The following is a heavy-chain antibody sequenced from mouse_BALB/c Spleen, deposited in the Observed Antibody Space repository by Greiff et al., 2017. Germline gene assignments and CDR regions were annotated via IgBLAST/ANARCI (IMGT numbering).Heavy chain of an antibody. CDR1: GFTFSSYT. Sequence: EVKLVESGGGLVKPGGSLKLSCAASGFTFSSYTMSWVRQTPEKRLEWVATISSGGGNTYYPDSVKGRFTISRDNAKNNLYLQMSSLRSEDTALYYCARYPSYGYYAMDYWGQGTSVTVSS. D-gene: IGHD2-10*01. J-gene: IGHJ4*01. V-gene: IGHV5-9*03. CDR2: ISSGGGNT. CDR3: ARYPSYGYYAMDY.